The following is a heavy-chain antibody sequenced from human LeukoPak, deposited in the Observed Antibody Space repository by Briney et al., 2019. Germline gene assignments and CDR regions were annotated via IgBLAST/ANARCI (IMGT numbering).Heavy chain of an antibody. CDR2: INPNSGGT. J-gene: IGHJ3*02. CDR1: VYTFTDYH. CDR3: ARVDDSSGYLRDGFDI. V-gene: IGHV1-2*02. Sequence: ASVTVTYKASVYTFTDYHIQWVRQAPGQGREGMGWINPNSGGTNYAQNFQGRVTITRDTSISTAYMELSRLISDDTAIYYCARVDDSSGYLRDGFDIWGQGTTVTVSS. D-gene: IGHD3-22*01.